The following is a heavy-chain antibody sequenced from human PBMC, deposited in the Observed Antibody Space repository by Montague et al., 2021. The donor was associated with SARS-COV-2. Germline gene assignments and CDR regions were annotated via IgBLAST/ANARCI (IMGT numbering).Heavy chain of an antibody. CDR3: VRYSGWFYFDF. CDR2: SYYMPERNS. CDR1: GDSDGIVRLS. Sequence: CAISGDSDGIVRLSRSSVRHASSLRSHQQRVSYYMPERNSDYAPAVRGRLTVNPDASKNEFSLELNYVTPEDTAVYYCVRYSGWFYFDFWGQGTLVTVSS. J-gene: IGHJ4*02. D-gene: IGHD6-19*01. V-gene: IGHV6-1*01.